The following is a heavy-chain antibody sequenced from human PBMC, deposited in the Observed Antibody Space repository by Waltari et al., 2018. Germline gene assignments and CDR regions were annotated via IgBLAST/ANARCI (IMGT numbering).Heavy chain of an antibody. CDR1: GLTFRTYA. CDR2: ISTSGAST. CDR3: ARVGGGNYDDSGSASRFDY. V-gene: IGHV3-23*04. J-gene: IGHJ4*02. D-gene: IGHD3-22*01. Sequence: EIQLVESGGGLIQPGGSLRLSCAASGLTFRTYAMRWVRQAPGKGLGWVSAISTSGASTYYAASVKGRFTISRDNSKNTLHLQMNSLRADDTAVYYCARVGGGNYDDSGSASRFDYWGQGTLVTVSS.